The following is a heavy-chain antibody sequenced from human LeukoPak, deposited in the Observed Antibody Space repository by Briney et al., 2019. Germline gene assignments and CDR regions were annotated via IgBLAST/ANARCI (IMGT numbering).Heavy chain of an antibody. CDR3: AKVFGVQYFYYMDV. CDR2: IGASSATI. CDR1: GFSFSSYS. D-gene: IGHD3-3*01. J-gene: IGHJ6*03. Sequence: GESLRLSCAASGFSFSSYSMNWVRQAPGKGLEWISYIGASSATIYYADSVQGRFTISRDNAKNSLYLQMDNLRAEDTAVYYCAKVFGVQYFYYMDVWGNGATVIVSS. V-gene: IGHV3-48*04.